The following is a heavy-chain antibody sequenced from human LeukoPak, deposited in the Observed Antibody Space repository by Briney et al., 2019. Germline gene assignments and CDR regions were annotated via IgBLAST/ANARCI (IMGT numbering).Heavy chain of an antibody. Sequence: PSETLSLTCAVYGGSFSGYYWSWIRQPPGKGLEWIGEINHSGSTNYNPSLKGRVTISVDTSKNQFSLKLSSVTAADTAVYYCARDPTPNLTSAWGQGTLVTVSS. CDR3: ARDPTPNLTSA. V-gene: IGHV4-34*01. D-gene: IGHD3-9*01. CDR1: GGSFSGYY. J-gene: IGHJ5*02. CDR2: INHSGST.